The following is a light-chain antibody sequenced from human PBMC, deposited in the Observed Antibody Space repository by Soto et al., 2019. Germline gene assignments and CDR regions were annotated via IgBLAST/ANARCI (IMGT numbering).Light chain of an antibody. J-gene: IGKJ2*01. Sequence: EIVLTQSPGTLSLSPGERATLSCRASQSVSSSYLAWYQQKPGQAPRLLIYGASSRATGIPDRFSGSGSGTDVTLTTSRLAPDECAEYCCQPNGPSPYTFGDGTKLEIK. CDR2: GAS. V-gene: IGKV3-20*01. CDR1: QSVSSSY. CDR3: QPNGPSPYT.